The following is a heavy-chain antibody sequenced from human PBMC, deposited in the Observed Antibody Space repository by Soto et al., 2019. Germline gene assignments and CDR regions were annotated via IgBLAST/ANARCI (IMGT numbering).Heavy chain of an antibody. CDR2: ISGSGGST. CDR1: GFTFSSYA. D-gene: IGHD3-3*01. J-gene: IGHJ6*03. Sequence: GGSLRLSCAASGFTFSSYAMSWVRQAPGKGLEWVSAISGSGGSTYYADSVKGRFTISRDNSKNTLYLQMNSLRAEDTAVYYCAKAETPIFGVVNFYYYYYMDVWGKGTTVTVSS. CDR3: AKAETPIFGVVNFYYYYYMDV. V-gene: IGHV3-23*01.